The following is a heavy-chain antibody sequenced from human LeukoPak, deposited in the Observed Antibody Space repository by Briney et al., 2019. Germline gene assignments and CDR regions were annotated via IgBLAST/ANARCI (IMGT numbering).Heavy chain of an antibody. CDR3: ARGRFIAGTTAYYFDY. V-gene: IGHV3-7*03. CDR2: INQGEGEK. D-gene: IGHD1-26*01. Sequence: GGSLRLSCVDSGFTFSSHWMSWVRQAPGKGLEWVANINQGEGEKYYVDSVKGRFTISRDNAKKSLFLQMSSLRAEDTAVYYCARGRFIAGTTAYYFDYWGQGTLVTVSS. J-gene: IGHJ4*02. CDR1: GFTFSSHW.